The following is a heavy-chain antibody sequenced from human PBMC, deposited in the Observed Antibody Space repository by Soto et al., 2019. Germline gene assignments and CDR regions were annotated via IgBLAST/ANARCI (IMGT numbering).Heavy chain of an antibody. CDR3: ARDRYGDYNYYYGMDV. Sequence: GGSLRLSCAASGFSVSRSHMIWVRQAPGKGLEWVSVIYSGGTTYYAVSVKGRFTISRDNAKNTLYLQVNSLRPEDTAVYYCARDRYGDYNYYYGMDVWGQGTTVTVSS. J-gene: IGHJ6*02. CDR1: GFSVSRSH. CDR2: IYSGGTT. V-gene: IGHV3-53*05. D-gene: IGHD4-17*01.